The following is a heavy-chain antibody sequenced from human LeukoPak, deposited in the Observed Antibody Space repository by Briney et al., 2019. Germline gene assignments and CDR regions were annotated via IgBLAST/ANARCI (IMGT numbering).Heavy chain of an antibody. CDR3: ARDRGTWSDDGFDY. V-gene: IGHV4-4*07. J-gene: IGHJ4*02. D-gene: IGHD1-1*01. CDR1: GGCISSYY. Sequence: PSETLSLTRPVSGGCISSYYWSWIRQPAGKGLEGIGRIYISGSTNYNPSLKSRVTMSVDTSKNQFSLKLSSVTAADTAVYYCARDRGTWSDDGFDYWGQGTLVTVSS. CDR2: IYISGST.